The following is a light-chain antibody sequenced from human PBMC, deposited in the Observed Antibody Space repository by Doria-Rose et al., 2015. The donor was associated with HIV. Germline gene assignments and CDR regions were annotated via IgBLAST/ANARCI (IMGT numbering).Light chain of an antibody. Sequence: TQSPSTLSASVGDRVTITCRASQSIGTWLAWYQQKPGKAPNLLIYKASTLQSGVPLRFSGSGSGTEFTLTISSLQPDDFATYYCQQSYSTPYTFGQGTKLEIK. J-gene: IGKJ2*01. V-gene: IGKV1-5*03. CDR3: QQSYSTPYT. CDR1: QSIGTW. CDR2: KAS.